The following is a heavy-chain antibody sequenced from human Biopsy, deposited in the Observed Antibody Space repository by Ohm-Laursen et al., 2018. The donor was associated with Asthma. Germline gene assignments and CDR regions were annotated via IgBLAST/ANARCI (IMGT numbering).Heavy chain of an antibody. CDR3: ARAVSSSSYWYFDL. CDR2: IYYSGRT. Sequence: SETPSLTCIVSGDAMSTSGSYWGWIRQSPGKGLEWIGSIYYSGRTYYNPSLESRVTISADTSKNHFSLKVTPVTAADTAVYYCARAVSSSSYWYFDLWGRGDLVTVSS. D-gene: IGHD6-6*01. CDR1: GDAMSTSGSY. J-gene: IGHJ2*01. V-gene: IGHV4-39*02.